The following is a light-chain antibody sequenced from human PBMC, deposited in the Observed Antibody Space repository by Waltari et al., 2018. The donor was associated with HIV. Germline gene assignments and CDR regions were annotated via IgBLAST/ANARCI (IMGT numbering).Light chain of an antibody. CDR1: KLGNKY. CDR3: QAWDSSTVV. Sequence: SYEVTQPPSVSVSPGQTASITCSGHKLGNKYTAWYQQKPGQSPVLVNYEDNKRRSGTPERFSGSNSGDTATLTISGTQAMDEADYYCQAWDSSTVVFGGGTRLTVL. J-gene: IGLJ2*01. CDR2: EDN. V-gene: IGLV3-1*01.